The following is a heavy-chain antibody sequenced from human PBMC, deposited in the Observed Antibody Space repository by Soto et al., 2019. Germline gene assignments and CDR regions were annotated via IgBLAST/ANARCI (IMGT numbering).Heavy chain of an antibody. CDR1: GFTFSSYG. CDR2: ISYDGSNK. J-gene: IGHJ4*02. CDR3: AKNGAVAFDY. D-gene: IGHD6-19*01. V-gene: IGHV3-30*18. Sequence: QVQLVESGGGVVQPGRSLRLSCAASGFTFSSYGMHWVRQAPDKGLEWVAVISYDGSNKYYADSVKGRFTISRDNSKNTLYLQMNSLRAEDTAVYYCAKNGAVAFDYWGQGTLVTVSS.